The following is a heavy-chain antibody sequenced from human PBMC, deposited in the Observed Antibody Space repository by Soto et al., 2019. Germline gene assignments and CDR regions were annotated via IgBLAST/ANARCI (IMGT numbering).Heavy chain of an antibody. Sequence: ENLAPTSTDTSGSVSIGSYYLSWIRQTPGKGLERIGYIYYSGSTNYNPSLKSRVTISVDTSKNQFSLKLSSVTAADTAVYYCARDKRGYCDSSGYYENWFDPWGQGTLVTVSS. CDR1: SGSVSIGSYY. J-gene: IGHJ5*02. CDR2: IYYSGST. D-gene: IGHD3-22*01. CDR3: ARDKRGYCDSSGYYENWFDP. V-gene: IGHV4-61*01.